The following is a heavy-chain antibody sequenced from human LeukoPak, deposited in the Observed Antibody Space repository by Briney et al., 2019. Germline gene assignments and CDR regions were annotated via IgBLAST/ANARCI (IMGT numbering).Heavy chain of an antibody. CDR2: IYYSGST. CDR3: ARELLRVFDY. J-gene: IGHJ4*02. V-gene: IGHV4-59*01. D-gene: IGHD1-26*01. CDR1: GGSISSYY. Sequence: SETLSLTCTVSGGSISSYYWSWIRQPPGEGLEWIGYIYYSGSTNYNPSLKSRVTISVDTSKNQFSLKLSSVTAADTAVYYCARELLRVFDYWGQGTLVTVSS.